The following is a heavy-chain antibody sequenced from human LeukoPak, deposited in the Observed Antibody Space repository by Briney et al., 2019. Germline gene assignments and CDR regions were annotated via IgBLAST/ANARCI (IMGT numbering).Heavy chain of an antibody. Sequence: PGGSLRLSCAASGLAFSAYKMHWVRQAPGKGLEWVSSISANGAGAYYADSVKGRATISRDNSKNTLYLQMNSLRADDTAIYYCARIGLTTSNFDYWGQGTLVTVSS. CDR3: ARIGLTTSNFDY. CDR1: GLAFSAYK. J-gene: IGHJ4*02. D-gene: IGHD3-3*01. CDR2: ISANGAGA. V-gene: IGHV3-23*01.